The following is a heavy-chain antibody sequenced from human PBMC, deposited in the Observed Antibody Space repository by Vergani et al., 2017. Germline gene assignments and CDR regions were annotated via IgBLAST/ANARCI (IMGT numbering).Heavy chain of an antibody. J-gene: IGHJ4*01. CDR2: ISAYNGNT. Sequence: QVQLVQSGAEVKKPGASGKVSCKASGYTFSTYGISWVRQAPGQWLEGMGWISAYNGNTNYPEQLQGRLTMTTDTSTRTAYMVLRSLRSDGTAVYYCARAYGRYDWFDYWGQRTLVTVSS. CDR3: ARAYGRYDWFDY. V-gene: IGHV1-18*01. D-gene: IGHD1-20*01. CDR1: GYTFSTYG.